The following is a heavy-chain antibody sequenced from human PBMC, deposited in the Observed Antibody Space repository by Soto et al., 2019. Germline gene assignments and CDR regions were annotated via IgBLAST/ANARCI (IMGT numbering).Heavy chain of an antibody. J-gene: IGHJ4*02. D-gene: IGHD6-25*01. V-gene: IGHV1-46*01. Sequence: ASVKVSCKASGYTFISYYLHWVRQAPGQGLEWMGIINPSGGSTSYAQRFQGRVTMTRDTSTSTVYMELSSLRSEDTAVYYCARASSGATYAHFDYWGQGSLVTVSS. CDR1: GYTFISYY. CDR3: ARASSGATYAHFDY. CDR2: INPSGGST.